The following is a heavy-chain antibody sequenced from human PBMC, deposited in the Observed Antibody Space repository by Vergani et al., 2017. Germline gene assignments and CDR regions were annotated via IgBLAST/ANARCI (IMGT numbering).Heavy chain of an antibody. V-gene: IGHV3-23*01. Sequence: EVQLLQSGGGVIQPGGSVRLSCAASGFTFSACPMTWVRQAPGKGLEWVSAISARYRSTYYADSVKGRFTISRDNSKNVLFLQMNSLRAEDTAVYYCARLSYDTTPYLQGGYDCWGQGALVSVSS. J-gene: IGHJ4*02. CDR2: ISARYRST. D-gene: IGHD3-22*01. CDR3: ARLSYDTTPYLQGGYDC. CDR1: GFTFSACP.